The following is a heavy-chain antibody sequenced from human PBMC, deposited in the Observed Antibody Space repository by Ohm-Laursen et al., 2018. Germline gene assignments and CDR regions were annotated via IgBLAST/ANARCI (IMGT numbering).Heavy chain of an antibody. CDR3: ARSYYGSGPHA. Sequence: GQTLSLTCAASGFTFSSNAMNWVRQAPGEGLEWVSSISSGSRYIHYADSVQGRFTLSRDDAKNSLYLQMNSLRAEDTAVYYCARSYYGSGPHAWGQGTLVTVSS. V-gene: IGHV3-21*04. CDR2: ISSGSRYI. J-gene: IGHJ4*02. D-gene: IGHD3-10*01. CDR1: GFTFSSNA.